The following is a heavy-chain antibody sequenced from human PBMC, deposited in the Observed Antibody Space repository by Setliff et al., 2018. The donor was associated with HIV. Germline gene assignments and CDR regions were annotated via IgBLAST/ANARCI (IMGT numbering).Heavy chain of an antibody. CDR2: IKIDGSST. CDR1: GFTFSSYW. V-gene: IGHV3-74*01. CDR3: ARHSDWYGNDAFDI. J-gene: IGHJ3*02. Sequence: GGSLRLSCAASGFTFSSYWMYWVRQAPGKGLMWVSHIKIDGSSTNYADSVKGRFTISRDNAKNTLYLQMNCLRAENTAVYYCARHSDWYGNDAFDIWGQGTRVTVSS. D-gene: IGHD6-19*01.